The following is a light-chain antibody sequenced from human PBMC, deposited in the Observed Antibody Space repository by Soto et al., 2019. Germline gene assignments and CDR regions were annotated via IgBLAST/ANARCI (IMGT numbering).Light chain of an antibody. CDR1: ESISGW. Sequence: DIQMTQSPSTLSASVGDRVTITCRASESISGWLAWYQQKPGKAPKLVIFKASTLESGLPSRFSGRGSGTESTLSISILQPDDFATYYCHQYNRYPRTFGQGTKVESK. V-gene: IGKV1-5*03. CDR3: HQYNRYPRT. CDR2: KAS. J-gene: IGKJ1*01.